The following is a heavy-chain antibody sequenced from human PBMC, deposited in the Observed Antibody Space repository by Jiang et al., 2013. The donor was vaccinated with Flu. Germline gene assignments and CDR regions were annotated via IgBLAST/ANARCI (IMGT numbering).Heavy chain of an antibody. D-gene: IGHD1-26*01. Sequence: GLVKPGRSLRLSCTASGFTFGDYAMSWFRQAPGKGLEWVGFIRSKAYGGTTEYAASVKGRFTISRDDSKSIAYLQMNSLKTEDTAVYYCTRDRWGISGSYSDYWGQGTLVTVSS. J-gene: IGHJ4*02. CDR1: GFTFGDYA. CDR3: TRDRWGISGSYSDY. V-gene: IGHV3-49*05. CDR2: IRSKAYGGTT.